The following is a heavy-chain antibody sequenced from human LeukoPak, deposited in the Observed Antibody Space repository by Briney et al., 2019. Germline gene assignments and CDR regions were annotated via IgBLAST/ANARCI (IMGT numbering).Heavy chain of an antibody. V-gene: IGHV4-39*01. J-gene: IGHJ4*02. Sequence: PSETLSLTCTVSGGSISSSSYYWGWIRQPPGKGLEWIGSIYYSGSTYYNPSLKSRVTISVDTSKNQFSLKLSSVTAADTAVYYCARHGLVGATTFDYWGQGTLVTVSS. CDR1: GGSISSSSYY. CDR3: ARHGLVGATTFDY. CDR2: IYYSGST. D-gene: IGHD1-26*01.